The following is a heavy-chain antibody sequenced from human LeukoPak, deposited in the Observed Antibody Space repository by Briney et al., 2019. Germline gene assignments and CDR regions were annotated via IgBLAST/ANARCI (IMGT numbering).Heavy chain of an antibody. J-gene: IGHJ4*02. CDR3: ARERPEVYYFDY. CDR1: GDTFNTCY. Sequence: ASVKVSCKAAGDTFNTCYIHWFRQAPGQGPEWKGIIRPNYNTVYAQKFQGRVTMTRDMSMSTVYMDLSSLRSDDTAVYYCARERPEVYYFDYWGQGTLVTVSS. CDR2: IRPNYNT. V-gene: IGHV1-46*02.